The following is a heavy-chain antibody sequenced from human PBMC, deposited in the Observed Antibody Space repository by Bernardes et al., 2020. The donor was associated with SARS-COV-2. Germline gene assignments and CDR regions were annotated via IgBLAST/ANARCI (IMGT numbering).Heavy chain of an antibody. Sequence: TLSLTCTVSGGSVNSYTWSWIRQPPGKGLEGIVYINPKGSTTYNPSLKSRVTMSIDTSKNQFSLELSPVTAADTAMYYCAREASSGWFPAYYFDFWGQGTLVTVSS. CDR1: GGSVNSYT. CDR2: INPKGST. D-gene: IGHD6-19*01. CDR3: AREASSGWFPAYYFDF. J-gene: IGHJ4*02. V-gene: IGHV4-59*02.